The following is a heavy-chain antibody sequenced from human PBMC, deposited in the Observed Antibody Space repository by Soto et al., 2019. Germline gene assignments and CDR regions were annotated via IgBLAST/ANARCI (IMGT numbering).Heavy chain of an antibody. CDR1: GFSLTTSGVG. J-gene: IGHJ4*02. D-gene: IGHD3-3*01. V-gene: IGHV2-5*02. CDR3: AHRILRTVFGLVTTTAIYFDF. CDR2: IYWDDDK. Sequence: QITLNESGPTVVKPAATLTLTCTFSGFSLTTSGVGVGWIRQSPGKAPEWLALIYWDDDKRYSASLKSRLTITKDTSKNQVVLTMASVVPADTATYYCAHRILRTVFGLVTTTAIYFDFWGQGTPVVVSS.